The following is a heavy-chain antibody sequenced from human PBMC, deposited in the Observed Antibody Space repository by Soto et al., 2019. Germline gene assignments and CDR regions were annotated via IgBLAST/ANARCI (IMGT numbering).Heavy chain of an antibody. CDR2: IYPGDSDT. Sequence: GEPLKISCKGSGYSCTSYWIGWVRQMPGKGLEWMGIIYPGDSDTRYSPSFQGQVTISADKSISTAYLQWSSLKASDTAMYYCARPHAVAADYFDYWGQGTLVTVS. CDR1: GYSCTSYW. V-gene: IGHV5-51*01. CDR3: ARPHAVAADYFDY. J-gene: IGHJ4*02. D-gene: IGHD6-19*01.